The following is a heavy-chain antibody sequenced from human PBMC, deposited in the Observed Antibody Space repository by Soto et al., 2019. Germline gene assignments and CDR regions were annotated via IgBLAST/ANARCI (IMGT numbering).Heavy chain of an antibody. V-gene: IGHV1-69*01. D-gene: IGHD1-20*01. Sequence: QVQLVQSGAEVKQPGSSVRVSCKSSGDTFHTFAISWVRRAPGQGLEWMGGIIPIFVAPAYAQQFPGRVTVSADESRRTASSHLRRLRSGDTAVYYCARSRGITATPASQYAMDVWGQANRVTFSS. J-gene: IGHJ6*02. CDR1: GDTFHTFA. CDR2: IIPIFVAP. CDR3: ARSRGITATPASQYAMDV.